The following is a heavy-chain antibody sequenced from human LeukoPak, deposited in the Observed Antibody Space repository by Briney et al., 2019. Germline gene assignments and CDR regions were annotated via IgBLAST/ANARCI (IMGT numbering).Heavy chain of an antibody. J-gene: IGHJ3*02. CDR1: GFTFSSYW. CDR2: IKDDGSQK. D-gene: IGHD2-8*01. Sequence: AGGSLRLSCAASGFTFSSYWMAWVRQAPGKELEWVANIKDDGSQKYYVDSVKGRFTISRDNAENSLYLQMNSLRAEDTAVYYCARYKLYHGAFDIWGQGTMVTVSS. CDR3: ARYKLYHGAFDI. V-gene: IGHV3-7*01.